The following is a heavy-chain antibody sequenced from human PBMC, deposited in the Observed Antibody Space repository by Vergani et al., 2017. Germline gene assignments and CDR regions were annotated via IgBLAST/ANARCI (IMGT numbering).Heavy chain of an antibody. Sequence: QVQLQQWGGGLLKPSETLSLTCVVNGGSFTSYHWTWIRQSPGAGLEWVGDIDHTGRPDYNPSLKSRLTMSVDKSRNKFSLTLNSVTATDTAIYFCARVNTETNGHLYYYYYMDVWGQGTAVTVS. J-gene: IGHJ6*03. V-gene: IGHV4-34*01. CDR1: GGSFTSYH. D-gene: IGHD4-11*01. CDR3: ARVNTETNGHLYYYYYMDV. CDR2: IDHTGRP.